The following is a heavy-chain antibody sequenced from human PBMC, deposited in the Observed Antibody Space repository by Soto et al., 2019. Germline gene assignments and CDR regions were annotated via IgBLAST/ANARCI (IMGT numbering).Heavy chain of an antibody. V-gene: IGHV3-23*01. D-gene: IGHD6-19*01. CDR2: ISGSGSST. Sequence: GGSLRLSCAASGFTFSSYAMSWVRQAPGKGLEWVSAISGSGSSTYYADSVKGRFTVSRDNSKNTLYLQMNSLRAEDTAVFYCAKERSSGWSLDYWGQGTLVTVSS. J-gene: IGHJ4*02. CDR1: GFTFSSYA. CDR3: AKERSSGWSLDY.